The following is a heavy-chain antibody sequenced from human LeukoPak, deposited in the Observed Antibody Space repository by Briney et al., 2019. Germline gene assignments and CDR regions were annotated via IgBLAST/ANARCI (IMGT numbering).Heavy chain of an antibody. CDR3: ARADSGYASFDT. CDR2: IYYSGST. CDR1: GGSISSYY. V-gene: IGHV4-59*01. J-gene: IGHJ5*02. Sequence: KPSETLSLTCTVSGGSISSYYWSWIRQPPGKGLEWIGNIYYSGSTNYNPSLKSRVALSVDTSKNQFSVNLTSVTAADTAVYYCARADSGYASFDTRGQGVLVTVSS. D-gene: IGHD5-12*01.